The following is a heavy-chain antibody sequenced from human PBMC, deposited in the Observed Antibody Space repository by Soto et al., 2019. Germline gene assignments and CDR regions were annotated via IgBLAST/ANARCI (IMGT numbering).Heavy chain of an antibody. CDR1: GFTFSSYS. CDR3: GSVGGQLGPGFDY. D-gene: IGHD6-6*01. J-gene: IGHJ4*02. Sequence: EVQLVESGGGLVKPGGSLRLSCAASGFTFSSYSMNWVRQAPGKGLEWVSSISSSSSYIYYADSVKGRFTISRDNAKNSLYLQMNSLGAEDTAVYYVGSVGGQLGPGFDYWGQGSLVTVSS. CDR2: ISSSSSYI. V-gene: IGHV3-21*01.